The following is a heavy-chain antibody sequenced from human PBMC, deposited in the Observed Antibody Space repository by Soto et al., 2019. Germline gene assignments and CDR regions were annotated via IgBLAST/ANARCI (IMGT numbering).Heavy chain of an antibody. J-gene: IGHJ5*02. CDR3: AREFEAGTSWFDP. CDR2: ISAYNGNT. D-gene: IGHD6-13*01. V-gene: IGHV1-18*01. Sequence: ASVKVSCKASGDTFSSYAFSWVRQAPGQGLEWMGWISAYNGNTNYAQKLQGRVTMTTDTSTSTAYMELRSLRSDDTAVYYCAREFEAGTSWFDPWGQGTLVTVSS. CDR1: GDTFSSYA.